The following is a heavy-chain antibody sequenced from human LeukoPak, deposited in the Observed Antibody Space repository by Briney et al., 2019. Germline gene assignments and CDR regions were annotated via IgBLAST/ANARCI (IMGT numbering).Heavy chain of an antibody. Sequence: GGSLRLSCAAPGFTFSSYAMSWVPQAPGKGLEWVSVISGGGYSTYYAASVKGRFTISRDNSKNTLYLQMNSLRAEDTAVYYCAKGPSDIVVSYYGMDVWGQGTTVTVSS. CDR3: AKGPSDIVVSYYGMDV. V-gene: IGHV3-23*01. D-gene: IGHD5-12*01. CDR2: ISGGGYST. CDR1: GFTFSSYA. J-gene: IGHJ6*02.